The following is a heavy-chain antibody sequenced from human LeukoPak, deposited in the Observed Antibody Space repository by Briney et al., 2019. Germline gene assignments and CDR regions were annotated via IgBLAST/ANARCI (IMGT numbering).Heavy chain of an antibody. V-gene: IGHV2-5*02. J-gene: IGHJ4*02. CDR1: GFSLSNSGVG. CDR2: IFWDDDK. CDR3: AHRRGNSGWSEGYFDY. D-gene: IGHD6-19*01. Sequence: SGPTLVNPKQTLTLTCTFSGFSLSNSGVGVGWIRQPPGKALEWLAVIFWDDDKRYSPSLKSRLTITKDTSKNQLVLTMTNMDPVDTATYHCAHRRGNSGWSEGYFDYWGQGILVTVSS.